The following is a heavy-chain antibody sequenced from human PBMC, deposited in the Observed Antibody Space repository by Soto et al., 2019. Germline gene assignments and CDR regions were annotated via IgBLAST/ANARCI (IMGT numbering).Heavy chain of an antibody. CDR1: GFTFSNHW. CDR2: ISTDGSTT. CDR3: ARDGHRIGL. J-gene: IGHJ3*01. Sequence: GGSLRLSCAASGFTFSNHWMHWVRQPPGKGLVWVARISTDGSTTAYADSVKGRFTISRDNAKNTLYLQMNSLRAEDTAVYYCARDGHRIGLWGQGTVVTVSS. D-gene: IGHD2-15*01. V-gene: IGHV3-74*01.